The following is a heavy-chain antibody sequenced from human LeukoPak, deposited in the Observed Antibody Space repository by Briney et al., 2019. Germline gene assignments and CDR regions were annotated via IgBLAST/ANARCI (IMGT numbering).Heavy chain of an antibody. CDR3: ATIGYCSSTSCYPAYWFDP. Sequence: ASVKVSCKVSGYTLTELSMHWVRQAPGKGLEWMGGFDPEDGETIYAQKFQGRVTMTEDTSTDTAYMELSSLRSEDTAMYYCATIGYCSSTSCYPAYWFDPWGQGTLVTVSS. CDR1: GYTLTELS. D-gene: IGHD2-2*01. CDR2: FDPEDGET. V-gene: IGHV1-24*01. J-gene: IGHJ5*02.